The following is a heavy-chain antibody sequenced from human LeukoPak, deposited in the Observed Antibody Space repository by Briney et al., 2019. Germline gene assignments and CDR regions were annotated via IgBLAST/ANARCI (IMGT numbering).Heavy chain of an antibody. CDR2: MNPNSGNT. D-gene: IGHD1-26*01. CDR1: GYTFTSYD. J-gene: IGHJ3*02. V-gene: IGHV1-8*01. CDR3: ARRAVGTDAFDI. Sequence: ASVKVSCKASGYTFTSYDINWVRQATGQGLEWMGWMNPNSGNTGYAQKFQGRVTMTRNTSIGTAYMELSSLRSEDTAVYYCARRAVGTDAFDIWGQGTMVTVSS.